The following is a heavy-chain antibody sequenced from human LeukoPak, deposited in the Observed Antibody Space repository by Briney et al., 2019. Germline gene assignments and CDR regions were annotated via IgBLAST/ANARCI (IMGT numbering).Heavy chain of an antibody. Sequence: ASVKVSCKASGYTFTGYYMHWVRQAPGQGLEWMGWINPNSGGTNYAQKFQGRVTMTRDTSISTAYMELSRLRSDDTAVYYCARGPALGIRITIFGVVTPNWFDPWGQGTLVTVSS. CDR1: GYTFTGYY. V-gene: IGHV1-2*02. D-gene: IGHD3-3*01. CDR2: INPNSGGT. J-gene: IGHJ5*02. CDR3: ARGPALGIRITIFGVVTPNWFDP.